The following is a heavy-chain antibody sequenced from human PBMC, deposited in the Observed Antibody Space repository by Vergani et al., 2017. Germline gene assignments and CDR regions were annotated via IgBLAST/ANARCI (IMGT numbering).Heavy chain of an antibody. Sequence: QVQLVESGGGVVQPGRSLRLSCAASGFTFSSYGMHWVRQAPGKGLEWVAVIWYDGSNKYYADSVKGRFNISRDNSKNALYLQMNSLRAEDTAVYYCAREFLPLRVVVTAILPGAFDIWGQGTMVTVSS. J-gene: IGHJ3*02. CDR2: IWYDGSNK. D-gene: IGHD2-21*02. CDR3: AREFLPLRVVVTAILPGAFDI. V-gene: IGHV3-33*01. CDR1: GFTFSSYG.